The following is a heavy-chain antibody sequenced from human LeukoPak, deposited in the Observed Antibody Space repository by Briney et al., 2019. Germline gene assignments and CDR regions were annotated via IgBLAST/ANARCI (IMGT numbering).Heavy chain of an antibody. CDR1: GLSISGQW. CDR3: GYTNNFYH. V-gene: IGHV3-7*01. CDR2: IKHDGSEE. D-gene: IGHD3-16*02. J-gene: IGHJ4*02. Sequence: PGRSLTLSCVASGLSISGQWMNWVRQAQAPGLDWVAHIKHDGSEEYYVDSVKGRFTVSSDNGRNSVSLRMNSVRAEDTAVYYCGYTNNFYHWGQGTLAVVSS.